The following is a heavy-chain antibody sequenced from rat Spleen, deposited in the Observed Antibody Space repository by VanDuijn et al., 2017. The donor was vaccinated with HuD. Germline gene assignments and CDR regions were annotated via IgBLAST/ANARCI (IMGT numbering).Heavy chain of an antibody. J-gene: IGHJ2*01. V-gene: IGHV2-15*01. CDR3: TRDGVYYGLLLRPFDY. CDR1: GFSLTSNS. CDR2: IWSGGST. Sequence: QVQLKESGPGLVQPSQTLSLTCTVSGFSLTSNSVSWVRQPPGKGLEWMGAIWSGGSTDYNSALKSRLSISRDTSKSQVFLKMNSLQTDDTGTYYCTRDGVYYGLLLRPFDYWGQGVMVTVSS. D-gene: IGHD1-6*01.